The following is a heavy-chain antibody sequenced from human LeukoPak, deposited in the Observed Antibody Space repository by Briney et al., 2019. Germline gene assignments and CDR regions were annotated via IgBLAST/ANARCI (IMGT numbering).Heavy chain of an antibody. CDR1: GFTFSSYW. Sequence: GGSPRLSCAASGFTFSSYWMSWVRQAPGKGLEWVANIKQDGSEKYYVDSVKGRFTISRDNAKNSLYLQMNSLRAEDTAVYYCARSSYDPYYYYGMDVWGQGTTVTVSS. D-gene: IGHD5-12*01. V-gene: IGHV3-7*01. CDR3: ARSSYDPYYYYGMDV. J-gene: IGHJ6*02. CDR2: IKQDGSEK.